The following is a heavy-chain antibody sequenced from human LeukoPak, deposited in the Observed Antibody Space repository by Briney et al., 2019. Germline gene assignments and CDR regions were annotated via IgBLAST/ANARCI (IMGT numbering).Heavy chain of an antibody. CDR3: ARGPPYGLRSDFFDY. CDR1: GFTFSSYS. D-gene: IGHD3-10*01. J-gene: IGHJ4*02. Sequence: GGSLRLSCAASGFTFSSYSMNWVRQAPGKGLEWVSSISSSSSYIYYADSVKGRFTISRDNAKNSLYLQMNSLRVEDTAVYYCARGPPYGLRSDFFDYWGPGTLVTVSS. V-gene: IGHV3-21*01. CDR2: ISSSSSYI.